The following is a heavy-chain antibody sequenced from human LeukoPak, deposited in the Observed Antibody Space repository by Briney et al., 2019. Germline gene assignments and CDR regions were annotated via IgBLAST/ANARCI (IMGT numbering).Heavy chain of an antibody. CDR2: IKQDGSEK. CDR1: GFTFSSYW. V-gene: IGHV3-7*01. Sequence: GGSLRLSCAASGFTFSSYWMSWVRQAPGKGLEWVANIKQDGSEKYYVDSVKGRFTISRDNAKNSLYLQMNSLRAEDTAVYYCARDKGLYYYDSTLDYWGQGTLVTVSS. J-gene: IGHJ4*02. CDR3: ARDKGLYYYDSTLDY. D-gene: IGHD3-22*01.